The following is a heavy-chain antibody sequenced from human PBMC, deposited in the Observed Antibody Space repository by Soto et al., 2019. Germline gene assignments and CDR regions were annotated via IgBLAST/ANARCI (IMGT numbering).Heavy chain of an antibody. CDR1: SASISGFY. V-gene: IGHV4-4*07. Sequence: XETLSLTCTVSSASISGFYWSWIRTSAGKGLEWIGRIYATVTTDYNPSLKSRVMMSVDTSKKQFSLKLRSVTAADTAVYYCVRDGTKTLRDWFDHWGQGISVTVTS. CDR2: IYATVTT. J-gene: IGHJ5*02. D-gene: IGHD1-1*01. CDR3: VRDGTKTLRDWFDH.